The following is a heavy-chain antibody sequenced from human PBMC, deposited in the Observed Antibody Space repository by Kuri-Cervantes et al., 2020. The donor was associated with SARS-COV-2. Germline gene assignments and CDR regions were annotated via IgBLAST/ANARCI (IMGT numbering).Heavy chain of an antibody. CDR2: ISGSGGST. J-gene: IGHJ4*02. D-gene: IGHD3-16*02. CDR3: ARDGVFGGVVVTIDY. CDR1: GFTFSYYY. V-gene: IGHV3-23*01. Sequence: GGSLRLSCAASGFTFSYYYMSWVRQAPGKGLEWVSAISGSGGSTYYADSVKGRFTISRDNSKNTLYLQMNSLRDGDTAVYYCARDGVFGGVVVTIDYWAREPWSPSPQ.